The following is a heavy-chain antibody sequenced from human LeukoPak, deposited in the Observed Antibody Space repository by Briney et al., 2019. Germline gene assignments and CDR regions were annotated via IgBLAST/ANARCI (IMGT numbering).Heavy chain of an antibody. CDR1: GVTFSDSG. V-gene: IGHV3-7*01. J-gene: IGHJ5*02. D-gene: IGHD2-21*01. Sequence: PGGSLRLSCAASGVTFSDSGMSCVRQAPGKGLEWVANMNQDGSAKGYVDSVKGRFIISRDNAKNTVYLQTNSLRAEYTAVYYCVRDIRESDLWGQGTLVTVSS. CDR2: MNQDGSAK. CDR3: VRDIRESDL.